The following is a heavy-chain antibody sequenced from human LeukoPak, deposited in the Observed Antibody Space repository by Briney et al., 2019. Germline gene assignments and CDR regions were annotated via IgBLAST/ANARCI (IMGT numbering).Heavy chain of an antibody. CDR3: VGVVTSPDAFDI. V-gene: IGHV4-38-2*02. D-gene: IGHD2-21*02. J-gene: IGHJ3*02. CDR2: IYHSGST. Sequence: PSETLSLTCTVSGYSISSGYYWGWIRQPPGQGLEWIGSIYHSGSTYCNPSLKSRVTISVDTSKNQFSLKLSSVTAADTAVYYCVGVVTSPDAFDIWGRGTMVTVSS. CDR1: GYSISSGYY.